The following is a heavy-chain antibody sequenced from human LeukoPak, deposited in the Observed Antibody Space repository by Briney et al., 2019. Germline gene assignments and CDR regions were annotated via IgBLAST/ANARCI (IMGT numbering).Heavy chain of an antibody. Sequence: SETLSLTCTVSGGSISSYYWSWIRQPPGKGLEWIGYIYYSGSTNYNPSLKSRVTISVDTSKNQFSLKLSSVTAADTAVYYCARVGPCSTSCPYQLDYWGQGTLVTVSS. CDR1: GGSISSYY. CDR3: ARVGPCSTSCPYQLDY. J-gene: IGHJ4*02. D-gene: IGHD2-2*01. V-gene: IGHV4-59*01. CDR2: IYYSGST.